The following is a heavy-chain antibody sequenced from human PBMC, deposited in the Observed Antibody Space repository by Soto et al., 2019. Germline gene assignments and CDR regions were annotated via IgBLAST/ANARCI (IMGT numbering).Heavy chain of an antibody. CDR1: GGSISSSSYY. CDR2: IYYSGRT. V-gene: IGHV4-39*01. Sequence: SETLSLTCTVAGGSISSSSYYWGWIRQPPGKGLEWIGSIYYSGRTYYNQTLKSRDKISVDTSKNQISMKLSPISAADMAVYYCSRHYPGTNVLRFLEWLHPPEDYYMDVWGKGTTVT. CDR3: SRHYPGTNVLRFLEWLHPPEDYYMDV. J-gene: IGHJ6*03. D-gene: IGHD3-3*01.